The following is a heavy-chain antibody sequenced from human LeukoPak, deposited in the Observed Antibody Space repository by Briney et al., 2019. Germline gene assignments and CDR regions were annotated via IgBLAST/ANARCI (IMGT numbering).Heavy chain of an antibody. J-gene: IGHJ4*02. CDR3: ARAGAYYDFWSGYSFDY. CDR1: GYTFTSYG. D-gene: IGHD3-3*01. Sequence: ASVKVSCKASGYTFTSYGISWVRQAPGQGLEWMGWISAYNGNTNYAQKLQGRVTMTTDTSTSTAYMELRSLRSDDTAVYYCARAGAYYDFWSGYSFDYWGQGTLVTVSS. V-gene: IGHV1-18*01. CDR2: ISAYNGNT.